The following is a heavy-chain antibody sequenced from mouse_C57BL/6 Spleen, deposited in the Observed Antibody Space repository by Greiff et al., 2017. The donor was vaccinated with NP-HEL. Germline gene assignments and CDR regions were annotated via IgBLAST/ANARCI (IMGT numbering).Heavy chain of an antibody. D-gene: IGHD1-1*01. V-gene: IGHV1-82*01. CDR3: ARNYYGSNYLDD. Sequence: QVQLQQSGPELVKPGDSVKISCKASGYAFSSSWLNWVKQRPGKGLEWIGRIYPGDGDTNYNGKFKGKATLTADKSSSTAYMKLSSLTSEDSAVYLCARNYYGSNYLDDWGQGTTLTVSS. CDR1: GYAFSSSW. J-gene: IGHJ2*01. CDR2: IYPGDGDT.